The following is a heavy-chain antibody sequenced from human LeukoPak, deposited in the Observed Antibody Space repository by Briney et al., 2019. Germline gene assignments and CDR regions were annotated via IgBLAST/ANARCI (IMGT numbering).Heavy chain of an antibody. V-gene: IGHV4-4*07. D-gene: IGHD3-22*01. CDR2: IYTSGST. Sequence: SETLSLTCTVSGGSISSYYWSWIRQPAGKGLEWIGRIYTSGSTNYNPSLKSRVTMSVDTSKNQFSLKLSSVTAADTAVYYCARARPDYYDSSGYPDYWGQGTLVTVSS. J-gene: IGHJ4*02. CDR1: GGSISSYY. CDR3: ARARPDYYDSSGYPDY.